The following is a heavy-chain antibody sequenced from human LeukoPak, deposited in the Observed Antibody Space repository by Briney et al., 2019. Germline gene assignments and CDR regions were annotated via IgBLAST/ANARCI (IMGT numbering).Heavy chain of an antibody. J-gene: IGHJ1*01. CDR2: IHHSGST. Sequence: SETLSLTCTVSAGSITNYYWSWIRQPPGKGLAWIGNIHHSGSTNYHSSLKSRVTMSIDTSKNLFSLHLSSVTAADTAVYYCAGWVWTVSRVEYFENWGQGTLVTVSS. CDR1: AGSITNYY. D-gene: IGHD3/OR15-3a*01. V-gene: IGHV4-59*01. CDR3: AGWVWTVSRVEYFEN.